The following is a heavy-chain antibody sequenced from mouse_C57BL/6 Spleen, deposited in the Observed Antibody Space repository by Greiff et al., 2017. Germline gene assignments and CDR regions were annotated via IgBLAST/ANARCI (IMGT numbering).Heavy chain of an antibody. CDR2: INPNNGGT. J-gene: IGHJ1*03. Sequence: EVQLQQSGPELVKPGASVKIPCKASGYTFTDYNMDWVKQSHGKSLEWIGDINPNNGGTIYNQKFKGKATLTVDKSSSTAYMELRSLTSEDTAVYYCARKPDYYGEWYFDVWGTGTTVTVSS. V-gene: IGHV1-18*01. CDR1: GYTFTDYN. D-gene: IGHD1-1*01. CDR3: ARKPDYYGEWYFDV.